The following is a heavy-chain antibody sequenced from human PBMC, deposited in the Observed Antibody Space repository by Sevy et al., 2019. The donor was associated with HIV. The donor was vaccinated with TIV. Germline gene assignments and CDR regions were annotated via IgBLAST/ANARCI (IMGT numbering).Heavy chain of an antibody. CDR1: GKSLTAFS. CDR3: ATTKDYYETSGSPFDY. V-gene: IGHV1-24*01. Sequence: ASVKVSCKVSGKSLTAFSMHWVRQAPGKGLEWMGSFDPEDGETIYAQKLQGRLTMTKDTSTDTAYMELSRLRSEDTAVYYCATTKDYYETSGSPFDYWGQGTLVTVSS. J-gene: IGHJ4*02. D-gene: IGHD3-22*01. CDR2: FDPEDGET.